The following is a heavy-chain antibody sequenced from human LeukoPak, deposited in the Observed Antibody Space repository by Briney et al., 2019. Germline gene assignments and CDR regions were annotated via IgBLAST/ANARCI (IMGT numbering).Heavy chain of an antibody. D-gene: IGHD6-25*01. V-gene: IGHV5-51*01. CDR1: GYKFTNYW. J-gene: IGHJ4*02. CDR3: ARLLAAPYYINY. CDR2: IYPRDSDT. Sequence: GESLKISCKGSGYKFTNYWIAWVRQMPGQGLEWLGIIYPRDSDTRYSPSFQGQVTISVDTSIDTAYLQWSSVRASDTAMYYCARLLAAPYYINYWGQGTLVTVSS.